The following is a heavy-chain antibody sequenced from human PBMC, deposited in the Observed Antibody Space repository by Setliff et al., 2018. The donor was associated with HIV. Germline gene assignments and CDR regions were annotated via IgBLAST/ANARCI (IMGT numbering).Heavy chain of an antibody. CDR2: INSDGSSI. CDR1: GFTFSNYA. D-gene: IGHD2-2*02. Sequence: PGGSLRLSCAASGFTFSNYAMRWVRQVPGKGLVWVSRINSDGSSIGYADSVKGRFTISRDNVNNAVYLQMNSLRAEDTAIYYCANIRLGSWGQGTLVTVSS. J-gene: IGHJ5*02. V-gene: IGHV3-74*01. CDR3: ANIRLGS.